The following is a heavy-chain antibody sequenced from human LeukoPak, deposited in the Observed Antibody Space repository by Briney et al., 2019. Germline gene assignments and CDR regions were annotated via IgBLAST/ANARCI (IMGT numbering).Heavy chain of an antibody. CDR2: IYYSGST. CDR3: ARDRGSIAARPVGP. Sequence: SETLPLTCTVSGGSISSSSYYWGWIRQPPGKGLEWIGSIYYSGSTYYNPSLKSRVTISVDTSKNQFSLKLSSVTAADTAVYYCARDRGSIAARPVGPWGQGTLVTVSS. J-gene: IGHJ5*02. D-gene: IGHD6-6*01. CDR1: GGSISSSSYY. V-gene: IGHV4-39*07.